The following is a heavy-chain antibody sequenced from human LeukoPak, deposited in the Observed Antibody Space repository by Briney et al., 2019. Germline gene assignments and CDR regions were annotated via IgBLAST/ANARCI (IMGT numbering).Heavy chain of an antibody. Sequence: SETLSLTCAVYGGSFSGYYWSWLRQPPGKGLEWIGEINHSGSTNYNPSLKSRVTISVDTSKNQFSLKLSSVTAAGTAVYYCAREASIAVADVWGQGTTVTVSS. V-gene: IGHV4-34*01. CDR2: INHSGST. D-gene: IGHD6-19*01. CDR3: AREASIAVADV. J-gene: IGHJ6*02. CDR1: GGSFSGYY.